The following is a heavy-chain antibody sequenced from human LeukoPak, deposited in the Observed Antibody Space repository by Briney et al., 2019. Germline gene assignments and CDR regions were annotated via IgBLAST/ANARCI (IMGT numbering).Heavy chain of an antibody. Sequence: PGGSLRLSCAVSGFSSSNYAMNWVRQAPGKGLEWASSITSSGDDTFYAVSVKGRFTISRDNSWDTVFLQMNSLRADDTAVYYCAFDWGFDYWGQGTLVTVSS. CDR2: ITSSGDDT. V-gene: IGHV3-23*01. CDR1: GFSSSNYA. J-gene: IGHJ4*02. CDR3: AFDWGFDY. D-gene: IGHD3-16*01.